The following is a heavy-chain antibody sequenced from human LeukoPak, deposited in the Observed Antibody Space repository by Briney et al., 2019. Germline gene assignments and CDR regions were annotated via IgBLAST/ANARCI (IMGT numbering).Heavy chain of an antibody. CDR3: ARDTYSSGWENWFDP. CDR1: GYTFTSYA. J-gene: IGHJ5*02. V-gene: IGHV1-3*01. D-gene: IGHD6-19*01. Sequence: ASVKVSCMASGYTFTSYAMHWVRQAPGERLEWMGWLNAGNGNTKYSQKFQGRVTITRDTSASTAYMELSSLRSEDTAVYYCARDTYSSGWENWFDPWGQGTLVTVSS. CDR2: LNAGNGNT.